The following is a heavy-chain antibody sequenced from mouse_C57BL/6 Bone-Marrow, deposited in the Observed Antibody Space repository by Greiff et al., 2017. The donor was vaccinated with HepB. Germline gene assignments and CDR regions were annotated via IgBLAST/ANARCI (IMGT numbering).Heavy chain of an antibody. CDR3: ARLSSSWFAY. Sequence: DVQLVESGGGLVQPGGSLSLSCAASGFTFTDYYMSWVRQPPGKALEWLGFIRNKANGYTTEYSASVKGRFTISRDNSQSILYLQMNALRAEDSATYYCARLSSSWFAYWGQGTLVTVSA. V-gene: IGHV7-3*01. J-gene: IGHJ3*01. D-gene: IGHD1-1*01. CDR2: IRNKANGYTT. CDR1: GFTFTDYY.